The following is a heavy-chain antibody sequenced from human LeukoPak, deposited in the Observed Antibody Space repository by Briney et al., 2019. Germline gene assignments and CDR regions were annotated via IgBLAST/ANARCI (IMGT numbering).Heavy chain of an antibody. Sequence: GASVKVSCKASGYTFTSYYMHWVRQAPGQGLEWMGIINPSGGSTSYAQKFQGRVTMTRDTSTSTVYMELSSLRSEDTAVYYCASRRLAVAGFDYWGQGTPVTVSS. CDR2: INPSGGST. D-gene: IGHD6-19*01. J-gene: IGHJ4*02. CDR3: ASRRLAVAGFDY. V-gene: IGHV1-46*01. CDR1: GYTFTSYY.